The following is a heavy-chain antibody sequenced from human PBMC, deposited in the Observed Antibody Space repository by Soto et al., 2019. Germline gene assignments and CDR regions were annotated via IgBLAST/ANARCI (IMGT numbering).Heavy chain of an antibody. CDR2: ISYDVTNK. D-gene: IGHD3-22*01. CDR3: ARVGSSGYHPDH. Sequence: QVQLVESGGGVVQPGRSLRLSCAASGFTFSNYAMHWVRQTPGKGLEWVALISYDVTNKKYADSVKGRFTISRDNSKNTLYLRMNSLRAEDTAVYYCARVGSSGYHPDHWGQGSLVTVSS. CDR1: GFTFSNYA. V-gene: IGHV3-30-3*01. J-gene: IGHJ4*02.